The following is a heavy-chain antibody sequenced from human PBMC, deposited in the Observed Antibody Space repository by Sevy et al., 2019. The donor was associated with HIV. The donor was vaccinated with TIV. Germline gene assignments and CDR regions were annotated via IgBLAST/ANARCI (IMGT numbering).Heavy chain of an antibody. CDR3: AVGDCSGGSCPTNYYYGMDV. D-gene: IGHD2-15*01. CDR2: IWYDGSNK. V-gene: IGHV3-33*01. CDR1: GFTFSSYG. Sequence: SLRLSCAASGFTFSSYGMHWVRQAPGKGLEWVTVIWYDGSNKYYADSVKGRFTISRDNSKNTLYLQMNSLRAEDTAVYYCAVGDCSGGSCPTNYYYGMDVWGQGTTVTVSS. J-gene: IGHJ6*02.